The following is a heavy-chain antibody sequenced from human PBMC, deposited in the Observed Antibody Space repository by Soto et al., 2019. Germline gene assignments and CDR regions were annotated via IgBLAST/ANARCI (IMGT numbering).Heavy chain of an antibody. CDR2: ISSTAGRTS. J-gene: IGHJ6*02. D-gene: IGHD3-10*01. V-gene: IGHV3-23*01. CDR3: AKGVLSFHYGMEV. CDR1: GFTFNTYP. Sequence: EVQLLQSRGGFRPPGGSVRLSCATSGFTFNTYPMTWVRQAPGKGLEWVASISSTAGRTSSYADSVKGRFAIARDFSDNSVYLEMNNLRVDDTAVYFCAKGVLSFHYGMEVWGQGTTVTVSS.